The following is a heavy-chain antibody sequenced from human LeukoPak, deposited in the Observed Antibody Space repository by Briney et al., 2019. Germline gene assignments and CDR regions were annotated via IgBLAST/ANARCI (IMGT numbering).Heavy chain of an antibody. D-gene: IGHD1-26*01. CDR2: VYNSGST. CDR3: VREWEGFNFDI. Sequence: SETLSLPCTVSGGSVSSYYWSWVPPPPGEGLEWIAYVYNSGSTNYNPSLKSRVAISVDRSKNQFTLKMKSVTAADTAVYYCVREWEGFNFDIWGQGTMVTVSS. J-gene: IGHJ3*02. V-gene: IGHV4-59*02. CDR1: GGSVSSYY.